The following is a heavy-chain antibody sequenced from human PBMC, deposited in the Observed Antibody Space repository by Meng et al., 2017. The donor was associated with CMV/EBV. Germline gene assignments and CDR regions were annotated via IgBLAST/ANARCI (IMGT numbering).Heavy chain of an antibody. CDR2: IYPGDSDT. J-gene: IGHJ4*02. CDR3: ARPGPRGIAAADY. D-gene: IGHD6-13*01. V-gene: IGHV5-51*01. CDR1: GYSFTSYL. Sequence: MVSCKGSGYSFTSYLNCWVRQMPGKGLGWRGIIYPGDSDTRYSPSFQGQVTLSADKSISTAYLQWSSLAASDTAMYYCARPGPRGIAAADYWGQGTLVTVSS.